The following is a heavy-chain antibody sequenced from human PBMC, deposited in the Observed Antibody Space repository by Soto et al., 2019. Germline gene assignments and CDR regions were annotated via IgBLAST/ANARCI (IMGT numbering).Heavy chain of an antibody. CDR2: IYWDDYK. V-gene: IGHV2-5*02. Sequence: SGPTLVNPTQTLTLTCTFSGFSLSTSGVGVGWIRKPPGKALEWLALIYWDDYKRYSPSLKSRLTITKDTSKNQVVLTMTNMDPVDTATYYCALRKTTGIAVAGAYWGQGTLVTVSS. J-gene: IGHJ4*02. D-gene: IGHD6-19*01. CDR1: GFSLSTSGVG. CDR3: ALRKTTGIAVAGAY.